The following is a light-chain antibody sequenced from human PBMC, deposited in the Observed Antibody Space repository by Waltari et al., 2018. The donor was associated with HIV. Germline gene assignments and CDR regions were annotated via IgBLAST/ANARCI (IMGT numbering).Light chain of an antibody. V-gene: IGLV3-25*03. Sequence: SYELTQPPSVSVSPGQTARTTCSGAALPKQYPYWYQQKPGQAPVLVIYKDSERPSGIPELFSGSSSGTTVTLTISGVQAEDEADYYCQSADSSGTYVVFGGGTKLTVL. CDR2: KDS. CDR3: QSADSSGTYVV. CDR1: ALPKQY. J-gene: IGLJ2*01.